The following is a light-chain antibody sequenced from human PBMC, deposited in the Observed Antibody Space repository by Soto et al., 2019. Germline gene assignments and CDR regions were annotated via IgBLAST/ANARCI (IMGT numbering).Light chain of an antibody. CDR3: QQYGRSPWT. CDR2: GAS. V-gene: IGKV3-20*01. Sequence: EIVFTQSPGTLALSPCERATVSCRASQSVDSNFLAWYQQKPGQAPRLLIYGASIRATGIPDRFSGSGSGTDFTLTISRLEPEDFAVYYCQQYGRSPWTFGQGTKVDNK. CDR1: QSVDSNF. J-gene: IGKJ1*01.